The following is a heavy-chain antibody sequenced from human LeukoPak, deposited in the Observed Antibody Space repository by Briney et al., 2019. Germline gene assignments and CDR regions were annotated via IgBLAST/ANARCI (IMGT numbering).Heavy chain of an antibody. Sequence: NPSETLSLTCTVSGGSISSYYWSWIRQPPGKGLEWIGYIYYSGSTNYNPSLKSRVTISVDTSKNQFSLKLSSVTAADTAVYYCARGSDWDSCADWGQGTLVTVSS. CDR3: ARGSDWDSCAD. D-gene: IGHD2-2*01. CDR1: GGSISSYY. V-gene: IGHV4-59*01. CDR2: IYYSGST. J-gene: IGHJ4*02.